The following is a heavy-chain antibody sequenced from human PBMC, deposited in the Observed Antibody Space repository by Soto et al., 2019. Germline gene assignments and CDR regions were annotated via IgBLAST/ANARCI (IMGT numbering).Heavy chain of an antibody. CDR3: AKDKYTDSVRKVWFFDY. CDR1: GFTFSKYA. CDR2: IRANGGIT. J-gene: IGHJ2*01. V-gene: IGHV3-23*01. Sequence: EVQLLESGGGLVKPGGSLRLSCAASGFTFSKYAMSWVRLAPGKGLERVSSIRANGGITDYADSVKGRFTISRDNFQNILSLQMDSLRGDDTALYFCAKDKYTDSVRKVWFFDYWGRGTLVTVSS. D-gene: IGHD2-15*01.